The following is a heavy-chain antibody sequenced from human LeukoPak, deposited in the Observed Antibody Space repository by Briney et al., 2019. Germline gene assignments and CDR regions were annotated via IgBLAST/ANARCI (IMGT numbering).Heavy chain of an antibody. CDR2: ISGSGTNT. CDR1: GFTFSSYA. V-gene: IGHV3-23*01. D-gene: IGHD2-2*01. Sequence: GGSLRLSCAASGFTFSSYAMSWVRQAPGKGLEWVSSISGSGTNTDYADSVKGRFTISRDNSKNTVNVQMNSLRAEDTAVYYCARDLKTAMDYFDYWGQGALVTVSS. J-gene: IGHJ4*02. CDR3: ARDLKTAMDYFDY.